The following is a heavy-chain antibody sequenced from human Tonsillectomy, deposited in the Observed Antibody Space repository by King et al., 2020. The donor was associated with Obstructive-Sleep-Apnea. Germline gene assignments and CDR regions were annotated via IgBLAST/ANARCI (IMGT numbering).Heavy chain of an antibody. V-gene: IGHV1-18*01. D-gene: IGHD4-23*01. CDR3: AAGGAMDV. J-gene: IGHJ6*02. CDR1: GYTFPSFD. Sequence: QLVQSEAEVKKPGASVKVSCQASGYTFPSFDISWVRQAPGQGLEWMGWISGENGNTYYAQNLQGRVPMTTDTSTRTAYLELGSLRSDDSAVYYWAAGGAMDVWGQGTTVTVAS. CDR2: ISGENGNT.